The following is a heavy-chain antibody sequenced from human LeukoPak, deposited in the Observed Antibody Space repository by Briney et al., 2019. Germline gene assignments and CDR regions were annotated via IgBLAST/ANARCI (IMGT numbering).Heavy chain of an antibody. Sequence: GGSLRLSCAASGFTFSSDSMNWVRQAPGKGLELVSSISSSSSYIYYADSVKGRFTISRDNAKNSLYLQTNSLRAEDTAVYYCARDLWMATSWVIWGQGTMVTVSS. J-gene: IGHJ3*02. CDR3: ARDLWMATSWVI. V-gene: IGHV3-21*01. CDR2: ISSSSSYI. D-gene: IGHD5-24*01. CDR1: GFTFSSDS.